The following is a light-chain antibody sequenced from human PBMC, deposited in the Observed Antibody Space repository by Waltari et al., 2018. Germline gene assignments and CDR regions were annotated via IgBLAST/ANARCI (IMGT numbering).Light chain of an antibody. CDR3: QQRRNWPLT. V-gene: IGKV3-11*01. Sequence: EIVLTQSPAILSFSPGERATLSCRANQSVGTYLAWYQQRPGQSPRLLIYDASYRATGSPARFSGSGSETDFTLTISSLQPEDFAVYYCQQRRNWPLTFGGGTRVQI. CDR2: DAS. CDR1: QSVGTY. J-gene: IGKJ4*01.